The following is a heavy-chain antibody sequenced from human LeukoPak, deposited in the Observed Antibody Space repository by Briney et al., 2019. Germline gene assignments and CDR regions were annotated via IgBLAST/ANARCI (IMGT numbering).Heavy chain of an antibody. Sequence: PSETLSLTCAVSGGSFSGYYWTWIRQPPGKGLEWIGEINHSGSANYNPSLKSRVTISLDTSKNQFSLKLSSVTAADTAVYYCARGKGTVTTHWGQGTLVTV. CDR1: GGSFSGYY. CDR2: INHSGSA. CDR3: ARGKGTVTTH. J-gene: IGHJ4*02. V-gene: IGHV4-34*01. D-gene: IGHD4-17*01.